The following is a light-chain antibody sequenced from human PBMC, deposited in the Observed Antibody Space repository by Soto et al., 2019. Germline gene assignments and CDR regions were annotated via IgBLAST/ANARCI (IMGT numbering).Light chain of an antibody. CDR2: DND. J-gene: IGLJ3*02. CDR3: GTWDSSLSVWV. CDR1: NSNIGYNY. V-gene: IGLV1-51*01. Sequence: QSVLTQPPSVSAAPGQKVTIPCSGSNSNIGYNYVSWYQQLPGTAPKLLIYDNDKRPPGIPDRFSGSQSGTSATLGITGLQTGDEADYYCGTWDSSLSVWVFGGGTKVTVL.